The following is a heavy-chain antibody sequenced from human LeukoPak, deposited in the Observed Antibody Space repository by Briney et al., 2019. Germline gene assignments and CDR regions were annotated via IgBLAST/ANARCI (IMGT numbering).Heavy chain of an antibody. J-gene: IGHJ4*02. D-gene: IGHD1-26*01. CDR3: ARFKVGATSAFDY. V-gene: IGHV3-66*01. Sequence: GGSLRLSCAASGFTVSGKYMSWVRQAPGKGLEWVSVIYSGGGTYYADSVKGRHTISRDNSKNTLYLQMNSLRAEDTAVYYCARFKVGATSAFDYWGQGTLVTVSS. CDR1: GFTVSGKY. CDR2: IYSGGGT.